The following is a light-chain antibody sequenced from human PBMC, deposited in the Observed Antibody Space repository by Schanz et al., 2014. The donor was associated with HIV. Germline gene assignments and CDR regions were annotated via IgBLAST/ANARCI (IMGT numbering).Light chain of an antibody. CDR2: EVS. J-gene: IGLJ2*01. CDR1: SSDVGSYNY. CDR3: QSFDDSLSGVV. V-gene: IGLV2-8*01. Sequence: QSALTQPPSASGSPGQSVTISCTGSSSDVGSYNYVSWFQQRPGKAPKLMIYEVSKRPSGVPDRFSGSKSGNTASLTVSGLQAEDEADYYCQSFDDSLSGVVFGGGTKLTVL.